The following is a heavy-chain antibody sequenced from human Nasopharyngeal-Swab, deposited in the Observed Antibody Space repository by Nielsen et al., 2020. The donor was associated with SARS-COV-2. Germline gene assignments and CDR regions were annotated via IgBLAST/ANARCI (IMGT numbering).Heavy chain of an antibody. Sequence: ASVKVSCKVSGYTLTELSMHWVRQAPGKGLEWMGGFDPEDGETIYAQKFQGRVTMTEDTSTDTAYMELSSLRSEDTDVYYCATPIKPLAEIKYWGQGTLVTVSS. CDR3: ATPIKPLAEIKY. J-gene: IGHJ4*02. V-gene: IGHV1-24*01. CDR1: GYTLTELS. CDR2: FDPEDGET. D-gene: IGHD6-19*01.